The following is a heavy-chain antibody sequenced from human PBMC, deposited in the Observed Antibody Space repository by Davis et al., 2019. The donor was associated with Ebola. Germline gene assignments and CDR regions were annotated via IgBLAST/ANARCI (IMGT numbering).Heavy chain of an antibody. CDR1: GFTFSTYS. CDR3: ARARWLVYYFDY. J-gene: IGHJ4*02. Sequence: GESLKISCAASGFTFSTYSMSWVRQAPGKALEWVSSISSDSDYIYYADSVKGRFTISRDNSKNTLYLQMNSLRAEDTAVYYCARARWLVYYFDYWGQGTLVTVSS. CDR2: ISSDSDYI. D-gene: IGHD6-19*01. V-gene: IGHV3-21*04.